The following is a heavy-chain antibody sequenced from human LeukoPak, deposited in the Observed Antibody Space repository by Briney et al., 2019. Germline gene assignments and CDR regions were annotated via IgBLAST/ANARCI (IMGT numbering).Heavy chain of an antibody. Sequence: ASVKVSCKASGYTFTSYGISWVRQAPGQGLEWMGWISAYNGNTNYAQELQGRVTMTTDTSTSTAYMELRSLRSNDTAVYYCARVVANYYYYYMDVWGKGTTVTVSS. D-gene: IGHD2-15*01. CDR2: ISAYNGNT. CDR1: GYTFTSYG. J-gene: IGHJ6*03. V-gene: IGHV1-18*01. CDR3: ARVVANYYYYYMDV.